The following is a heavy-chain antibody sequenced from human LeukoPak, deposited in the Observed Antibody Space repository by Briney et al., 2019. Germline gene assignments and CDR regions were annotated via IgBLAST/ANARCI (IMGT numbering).Heavy chain of an antibody. CDR1: GYTFTGYY. CDR3: ATGVASAFTY. CDR2: VNPDSGDS. D-gene: IGHD3-3*01. Sequence: ASVKVSCKASGYTFTGYYIHWVRQAPGQGLEWMAFVNPDSGDSYSAPKFQGRVTMNRDTSISTASMELNWLTSDDTAVYYCATGVASAFTYWGQGTLVTVSS. J-gene: IGHJ4*02. V-gene: IGHV1-2*02.